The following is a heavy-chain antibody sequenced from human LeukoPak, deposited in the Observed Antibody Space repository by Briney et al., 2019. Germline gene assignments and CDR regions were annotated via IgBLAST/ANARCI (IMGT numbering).Heavy chain of an antibody. CDR1: GGSISSSSYY. D-gene: IGHD3-3*01. CDR2: IYYSGST. J-gene: IGHJ4*02. Sequence: PSETLSLTCTVSGGSISSSSYYWGWIRQPPGKGLEWIGSIYYSGSTNYNPSLKSRVTISVDTSKNQFSLKLSSVTAADTAVYYCARRYYDFWSGYYFDYWGQGTLVTVSS. V-gene: IGHV4-39*07. CDR3: ARRYYDFWSGYYFDY.